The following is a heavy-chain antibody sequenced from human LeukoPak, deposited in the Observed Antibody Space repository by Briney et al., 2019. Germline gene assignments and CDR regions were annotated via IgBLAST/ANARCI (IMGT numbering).Heavy chain of an antibody. CDR3: ARTYYDFWSGPGGSYYFDY. D-gene: IGHD3-3*01. CDR1: GYSISSGYY. Sequence: SETLSLTSTVPGYSISSGYYWGWIRQAPGKGLGWIGRIYHSASTYYNPSLKSRVTTPVDTSQHQFSLKPSSVTAADTAVYYCARTYYDFWSGPGGSYYFDYWGQGTLVTVSS. CDR2: IYHSAST. V-gene: IGHV4-38-2*02. J-gene: IGHJ4*02.